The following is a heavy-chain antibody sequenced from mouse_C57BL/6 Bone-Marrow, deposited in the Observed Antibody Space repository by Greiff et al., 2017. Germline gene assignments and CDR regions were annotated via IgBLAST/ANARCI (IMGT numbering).Heavy chain of an antibody. Sequence: EVKLQESGAELVKPGASVKLSCTASGFNIKDSYMHWVKQRTEQGLEWIGRIDPEDGETKSAPKFQGKATITADTSSNTDYLQLSSLTSEDTAVYYCARATVVGYFDVWGTGTTVTVSS. J-gene: IGHJ1*03. CDR1: GFNIKDSY. CDR3: ARATVVGYFDV. V-gene: IGHV14-2*01. CDR2: IDPEDGET. D-gene: IGHD1-1*01.